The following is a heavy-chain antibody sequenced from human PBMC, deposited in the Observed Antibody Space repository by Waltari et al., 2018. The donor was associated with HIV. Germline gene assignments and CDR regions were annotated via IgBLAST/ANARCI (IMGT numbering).Heavy chain of an antibody. CDR3: AKDYFVVVTAAGPFDP. CDR1: GFSFSSHG. V-gene: IGHV3-30*18. CDR2: ISYDGSNE. J-gene: IGHJ5*02. Sequence: QVKLVESGGGVVQPGRSLRLSCAASGFSFSSHGMHWVRQAPGKGLELVAVISYDGSNEYYADSVKGRFTSSRGNSKNTLYLQRNSLRAEDTAVYYCAKDYFVVVTAAGPFDPWGQGTLVTVSS. D-gene: IGHD2-21*02.